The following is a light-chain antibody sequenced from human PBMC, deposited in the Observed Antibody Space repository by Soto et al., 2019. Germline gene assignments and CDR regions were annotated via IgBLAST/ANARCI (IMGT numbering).Light chain of an antibody. CDR1: QSVSSSY. V-gene: IGKV3-20*01. Sequence: EIVLTQSPGTLSLSPGERATLSCRASQSVSSSYLAWYQQKPGQAPRLLIYGASSRATGIPDRFSGSGSGTDFTITISRLEPEHFAVYYCQQYGSSAGFTFGPGIKVDIK. J-gene: IGKJ3*01. CDR2: GAS. CDR3: QQYGSSAGFT.